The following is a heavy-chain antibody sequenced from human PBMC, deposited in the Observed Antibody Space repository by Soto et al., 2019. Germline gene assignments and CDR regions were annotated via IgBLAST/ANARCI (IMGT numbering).Heavy chain of an antibody. Sequence: SQTLSLTCAISGDSVSSNSAAWNWIRQSPSRGLEWLGRTYYRSKWYNDYAVSVKSRITINADTSKNQFSLQLNSVTPEDTAMYYCARERKYQLLPWYWFDPWGQGTLVTAPQ. CDR1: GDSVSSNSAA. J-gene: IGHJ5*02. CDR2: TYYRSKWYN. D-gene: IGHD2-2*01. V-gene: IGHV6-1*01. CDR3: ARERKYQLLPWYWFDP.